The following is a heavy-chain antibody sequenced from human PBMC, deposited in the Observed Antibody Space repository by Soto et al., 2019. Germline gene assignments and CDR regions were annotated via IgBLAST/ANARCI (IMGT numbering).Heavy chain of an antibody. CDR1: GGSITSGDYY. V-gene: IGHV4-30-4*01. D-gene: IGHD3-10*01. J-gene: IGHJ4*02. Sequence: QVQLQESGPGLVKPSQTLSLTCTVSGGSITSGDYYWSWIRQPPGKGLEWIGYIYYSGSTYYNPSLKSRITMSADTSKNQFSLKLSSVTAADTAVYYCATLGLSSGSYYWGQGTLVTVSS. CDR2: IYYSGST. CDR3: ATLGLSSGSYY.